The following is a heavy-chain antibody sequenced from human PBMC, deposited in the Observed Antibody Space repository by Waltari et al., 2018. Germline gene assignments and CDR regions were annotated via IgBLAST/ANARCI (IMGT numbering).Heavy chain of an antibody. Sequence: EVQVVESGGDLVQPGGSLRLSCAASGFTFSKYWMTWVRQTPGKGLGGVANINQEGSEKNYEYSVKGRFTVSRDNANNSLYLQMNNLRAEDTAIYYCTKNSGWDSDSWGQGTLVTVSS. CDR1: GFTFSKYW. CDR2: INQEGSEK. CDR3: TKNSGWDSDS. V-gene: IGHV3-7*01. D-gene: IGHD6-19*01. J-gene: IGHJ5*01.